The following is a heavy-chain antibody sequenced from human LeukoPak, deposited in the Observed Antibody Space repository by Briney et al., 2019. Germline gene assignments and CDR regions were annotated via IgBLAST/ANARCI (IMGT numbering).Heavy chain of an antibody. CDR3: ASDLVVMEYYFDY. J-gene: IGHJ4*02. V-gene: IGHV3-30-3*01. D-gene: IGHD3-22*01. CDR2: ISYDGSNK. Sequence: GGSLRLSCAASGFTFSSYAMHWVRQAPGKGLEWVAVISYDGSNKYYADSVKGRFTISRDNSKNTLYLQMNSLRAEDTAVYYCASDLVVMEYYFDYWGQGTLVTVSS. CDR1: GFTFSSYA.